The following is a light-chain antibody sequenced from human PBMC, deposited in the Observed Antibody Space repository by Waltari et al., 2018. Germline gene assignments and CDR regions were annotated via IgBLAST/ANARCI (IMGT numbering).Light chain of an antibody. CDR2: GVN. CDR1: SRDVGNYNL. V-gene: IGLV2-23*02. Sequence: QSALTQPASVSGSPGQSITISCTGTSRDVGNYNLVCLYPHHPGKPPQLLIYGVNKRPSGVPDRFSGSKSGNTASLTSSGLQAEDEADYYCCSYVSGSTFEFGGGTTVTVL. J-gene: IGLJ2*01. CDR3: CSYVSGSTFE.